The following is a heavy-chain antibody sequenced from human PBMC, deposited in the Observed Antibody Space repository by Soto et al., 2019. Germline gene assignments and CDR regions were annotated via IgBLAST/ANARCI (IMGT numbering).Heavy chain of an antibody. V-gene: IGHV1-2*04. CDR3: ARDSAPFGVATDAFDI. J-gene: IGHJ3*02. Sequence: ASVKVSCKASGYTFTGYYMHWVRQAPGQGLEWMGWINPNSGGTNYAQKFQGWVTMTRDTSISTAYMELSRLRSDDTAVYYCARDSAPFGVATDAFDIWGQGTMVTVSS. CDR2: INPNSGGT. CDR1: GYTFTGYY. D-gene: IGHD2-15*01.